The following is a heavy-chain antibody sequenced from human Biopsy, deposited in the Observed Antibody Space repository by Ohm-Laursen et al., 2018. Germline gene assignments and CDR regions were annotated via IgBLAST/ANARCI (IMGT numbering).Heavy chain of an antibody. CDR3: AKGTTDVDY. Sequence: SLRLSCAASGFTFSISGMTWVRQAPGKGLEWVSGISVSGSSTDYADSVKGRFTISRDNSKNTLYLQMNSLRAEDTAVYYCAKGTTDVDYWGQGTLVTVSS. V-gene: IGHV3-23*01. D-gene: IGHD1-1*01. CDR1: GFTFSISG. J-gene: IGHJ4*02. CDR2: ISVSGSST.